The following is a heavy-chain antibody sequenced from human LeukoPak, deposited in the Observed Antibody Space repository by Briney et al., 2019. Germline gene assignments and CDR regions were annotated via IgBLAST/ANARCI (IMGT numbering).Heavy chain of an antibody. CDR2: IPYDGSNT. CDR3: ARGQGITPHDAFDI. Sequence: GRSLRLSCAASGFTFSSYAMHWVRQAPGKGLEWVAVIPYDGSNTYYADSVKGRFTISRDNSKNTLYLQMNSLRADDTAVYYCARGQGITPHDAFDIWGQGTMVTVSA. CDR1: GFTFSSYA. V-gene: IGHV3-30-3*01. D-gene: IGHD5-24*01. J-gene: IGHJ3*02.